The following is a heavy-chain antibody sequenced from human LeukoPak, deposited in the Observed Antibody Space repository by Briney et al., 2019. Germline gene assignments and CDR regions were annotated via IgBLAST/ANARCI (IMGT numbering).Heavy chain of an antibody. CDR1: GGSISSYY. V-gene: IGHV4-59*01. CDR2: IYYSGST. Sequence: SETLSLTCTVSGGSISSYYWSWIRQPPGKRLEWIGYIYYSGSTNYNPSLKSRVTISVDTSKNQFSLKLSSVTAADTAVYYCATHPPKVCTGGSCTDYWGQGTLVTVSS. CDR3: ATHPPKVCTGGSCTDY. J-gene: IGHJ4*02. D-gene: IGHD2-15*01.